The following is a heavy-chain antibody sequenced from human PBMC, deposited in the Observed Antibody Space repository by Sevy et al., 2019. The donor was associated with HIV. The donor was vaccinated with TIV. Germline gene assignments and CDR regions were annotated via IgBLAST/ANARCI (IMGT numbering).Heavy chain of an antibody. CDR3: AVTKDYYDSSGYPFDY. Sequence: ASVKVSCKVSGYTLTQFSMHWVRQAPGKGLERMATFDPEDDETIYAQRLQGRVTMTEDTSTDTAYMELSSLRSDDTAVYYCAVTKDYYDSSGYPFDYWGQGSLVTVSS. D-gene: IGHD3-22*01. V-gene: IGHV1-24*01. CDR2: FDPEDDET. CDR1: GYTLTQFS. J-gene: IGHJ4*02.